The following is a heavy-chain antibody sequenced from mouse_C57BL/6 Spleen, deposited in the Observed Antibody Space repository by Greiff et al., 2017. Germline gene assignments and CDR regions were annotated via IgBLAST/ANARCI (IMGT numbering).Heavy chain of an antibody. CDR2: IDPSDSET. J-gene: IGHJ4*01. V-gene: IGHV1-52*01. CDR1: GYTFTSYW. CDR3: ARKWAYAMDY. Sequence: VQLQQPGAELVRPGSSVKLSCKASGYTFTSYWMHWVKQRPIQGLEWIGNIDPSDSETHYNQKFKDKATLNVDKSSSTAYMQLSSLTSEDSAVYYCARKWAYAMDYWGQGTSVTDSS.